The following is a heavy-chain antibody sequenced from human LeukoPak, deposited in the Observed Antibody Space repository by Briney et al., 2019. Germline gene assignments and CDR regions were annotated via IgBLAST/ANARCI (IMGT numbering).Heavy chain of an antibody. V-gene: IGHV1-69*05. D-gene: IGHD2-15*01. CDR1: GGTFSSYA. CDR2: IIPIFGTA. CDR3: ARRPKVLRPHNTRWWYFDY. J-gene: IGHJ4*02. Sequence: GASVKVSCKASGGTFSSYAISWVRQAPGQGLEWMGRIIPIFGTANYAQKFQGRVTITTDESTSTAYMELSSLRSEDTAVYYCARRPKVLRPHNTRWWYFDYWGQGTLVTVSS.